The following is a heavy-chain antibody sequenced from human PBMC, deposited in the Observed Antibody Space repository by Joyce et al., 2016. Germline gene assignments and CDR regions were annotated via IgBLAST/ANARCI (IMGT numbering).Heavy chain of an antibody. J-gene: IGHJ6*02. D-gene: IGHD2/OR15-2a*01. Sequence: EVQVLESGGGLVQPGGSLRLSCAASELTFSSYAMTWVRQEPGKGLEWVSAISGSGGSTNYADSVKGRFTISRDNSKNTLYLQMNSLRAEDTAIYYCAKLLYAQYYYGMDVWGQGTTVTVSS. V-gene: IGHV3-23*01. CDR2: ISGSGGST. CDR3: AKLLYAQYYYGMDV. CDR1: ELTFSSYA.